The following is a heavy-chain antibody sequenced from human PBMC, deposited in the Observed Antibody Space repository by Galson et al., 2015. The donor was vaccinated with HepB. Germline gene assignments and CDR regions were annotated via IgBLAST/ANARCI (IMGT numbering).Heavy chain of an antibody. CDR3: AGKVHSWTAGYYYYYMDV. CDR2: IIPIFGTA. J-gene: IGHJ6*03. V-gene: IGHV1-69*06. Sequence: SVKVSCKASGGTFSSYAISWVRQAPGQGLEWMGGIIPIFGTANYAQKFQGRVTITADTSTSTAYMELRSLRSDDTAVYYCAGKVHSWTAGYYYYYMDVWGKGTTVTVSS. D-gene: IGHD1-1*01. CDR1: GGTFSSYA.